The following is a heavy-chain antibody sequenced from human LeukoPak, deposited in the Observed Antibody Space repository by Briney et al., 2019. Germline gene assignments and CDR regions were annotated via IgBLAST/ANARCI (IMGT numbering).Heavy chain of an antibody. CDR3: ARDLAYSRLDY. CDR1: GLTFSSSW. Sequence: GGSLRLSCAVSGLTFSSSWKDWVRQAPGKGLEWVASINPEGSEKYSADSVRGRFTISRDNAKNSLYLQMDSLRVEDTAFYYCARDLAYSRLDYWGQGMLVTVSS. J-gene: IGHJ4*02. D-gene: IGHD5-18*01. V-gene: IGHV3-7*01. CDR2: INPEGSEK.